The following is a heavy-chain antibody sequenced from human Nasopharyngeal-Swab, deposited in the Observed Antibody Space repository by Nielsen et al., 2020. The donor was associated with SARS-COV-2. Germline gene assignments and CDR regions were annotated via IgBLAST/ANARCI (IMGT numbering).Heavy chain of an antibody. Sequence: SVPVSCKASGGIFGSYAVSWVRQAPGQGLEWMGRIIFMVGVANYAQTFQGRVTITADKSTSTAYMELSSLRSEDTAVYYCARDGDCIRTSCYGYYYGMDVWGQGTTVTVSS. CDR3: ARDGDCIRTSCYGYYYGMDV. V-gene: IGHV1-69*10. D-gene: IGHD2-2*01. CDR2: IIFMVGVA. J-gene: IGHJ6*02. CDR1: GGIFGSYA.